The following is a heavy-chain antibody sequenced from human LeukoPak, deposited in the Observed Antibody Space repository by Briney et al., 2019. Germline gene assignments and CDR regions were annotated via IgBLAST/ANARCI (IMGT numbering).Heavy chain of an antibody. CDR3: AKDLMVRGVIGAFDI. V-gene: IGHV3-30*02. D-gene: IGHD3-10*01. J-gene: IGHJ3*02. Sequence: GGSLRLSCAASGFTFSNYGMHWVRQAPGKGLEWVTFIRYDGSNKYYADSVKGRFTISRDNAKNSLYLQMNSLRAEDTALYYCAKDLMVRGVIGAFDIWGQGTMVTVSS. CDR1: GFTFSNYG. CDR2: IRYDGSNK.